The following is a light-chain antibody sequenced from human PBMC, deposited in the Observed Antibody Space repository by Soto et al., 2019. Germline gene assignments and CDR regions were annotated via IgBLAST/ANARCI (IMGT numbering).Light chain of an antibody. CDR1: QSISSW. Sequence: DIQMTQSPSTLSASVGDRVTITCRASQSISSWLAWYQQKPGKAPKLLIYDASSLESGVLSRFSGSGSGTEFTLTISSLQPDDSATYYCQQYNSYLYTFGQGTKLEIK. V-gene: IGKV1-5*01. CDR3: QQYNSYLYT. CDR2: DAS. J-gene: IGKJ2*01.